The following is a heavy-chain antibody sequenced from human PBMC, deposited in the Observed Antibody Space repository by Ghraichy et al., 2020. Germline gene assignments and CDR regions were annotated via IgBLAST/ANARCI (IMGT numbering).Heavy chain of an antibody. D-gene: IGHD1-20*01. CDR3: ARQLVTGIKGRGPFDI. Sequence: SETLSLTCTVSGGSIRSSSYYWGWIRQPPGKGLEWIGSIYYNESTYYNPSLKSRVTISVDTSKNQFSLKLSSVTAADTAEYYCARQLVTGIKGRGPFDIWGQGTMVTVSS. J-gene: IGHJ3*02. V-gene: IGHV4-39*01. CDR1: GGSIRSSSYY. CDR2: IYYNEST.